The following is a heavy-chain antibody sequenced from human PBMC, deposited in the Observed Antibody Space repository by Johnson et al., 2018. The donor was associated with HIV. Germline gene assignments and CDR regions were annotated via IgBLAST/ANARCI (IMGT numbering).Heavy chain of an antibody. Sequence: QVQLVESGGGLVKPGGSLRLSCAASGFTFSNAWMSWVRQAPGKGLEWVAFIRYDGSNKYYADSVKGRFTISRDNSKNTLYLQMNSLRPEDTAVYYCATCRVPAAMFDALDIWGQGTMVTVSS. CDR3: ATCRVPAAMFDALDI. V-gene: IGHV3-30*02. J-gene: IGHJ3*02. CDR2: IRYDGSNK. CDR1: GFTFSNAW. D-gene: IGHD2-2*01.